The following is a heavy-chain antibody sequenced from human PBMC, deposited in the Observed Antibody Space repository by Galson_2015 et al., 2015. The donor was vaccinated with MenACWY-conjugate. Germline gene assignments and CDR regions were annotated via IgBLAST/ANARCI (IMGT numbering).Heavy chain of an antibody. CDR2: INHSGST. D-gene: IGHD6-13*01. J-gene: IGHJ3*02. CDR3: ARDQAIIAAAQTRSDAFDI. CDR1: GGSFSGYY. V-gene: IGHV4-34*01. Sequence: LTCAVYGGSFSGYYWSWIRQPPGKGLEWIGEINHSGSTNYNPSLKSRVTISVDTSKNQFSLKLSSVTAADTAVYYCARDQAIIAAAQTRSDAFDIWGQGTMVTVSS.